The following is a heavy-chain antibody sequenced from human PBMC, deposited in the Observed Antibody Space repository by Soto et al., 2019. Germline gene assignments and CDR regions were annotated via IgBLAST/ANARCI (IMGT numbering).Heavy chain of an antibody. CDR3: ARWDFRYGFDV. CDR2: TYHTGST. Sequence: QVQLQGSGPGLVEPSETLSLTCTVSGGSVKIPNHHWHWIRQSPGKKLQWIGFTYHTGSTTYTPSLSNRAAMSLDTSKNPFYLELTSVTAADTAIYSCARWDFRYGFDVWGQGTTVTVSS. V-gene: IGHV4-61*01. J-gene: IGHJ6*02. CDR1: GGSVKIPNHH. D-gene: IGHD1-26*01.